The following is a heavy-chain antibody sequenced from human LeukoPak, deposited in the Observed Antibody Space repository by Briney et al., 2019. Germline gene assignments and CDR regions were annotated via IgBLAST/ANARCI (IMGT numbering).Heavy chain of an antibody. CDR1: GGSISSSSYY. CDR3: ASIIPGKAFDI. CDR2: IYYSGST. V-gene: IGHV4-39*01. J-gene: IGHJ3*02. D-gene: IGHD3-10*01. Sequence: TSETLSLTCTVSGGSISSSSYYWGWIRQPPGKGLEWIGSIYYSGSTYYNPSLKSRVTISVDTSKNQFSLKLSSVTAADTAVYYCASIIPGKAFDIWGQGTMVTVSS.